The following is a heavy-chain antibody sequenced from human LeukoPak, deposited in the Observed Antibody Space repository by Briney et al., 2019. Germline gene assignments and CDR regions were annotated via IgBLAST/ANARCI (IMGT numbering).Heavy chain of an antibody. J-gene: IGHJ4*02. CDR3: ARAWAGSASY. D-gene: IGHD6-19*01. CDR2: INQDGSKI. Sequence: GGSLRLSCAASGFTLSNYWMAWVRQAPGKGLEWVANINQDGSKIYYADPMTGRFTISRDTAKNSLYLQMNSLRVEDTAVCYCARAWAGSASYWGQGTLVTVSS. CDR1: GFTLSNYW. V-gene: IGHV3-7*04.